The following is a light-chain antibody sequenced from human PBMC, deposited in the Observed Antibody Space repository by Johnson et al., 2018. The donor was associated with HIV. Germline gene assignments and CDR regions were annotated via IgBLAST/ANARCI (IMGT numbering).Light chain of an antibody. CDR1: NSNIGYNS. V-gene: IGLV1-51*02. Sequence: QPVLTQPPSVSAAPGQRVTISCSGNNSNIGYNSVSWYQQVPGAAPKLLIYENNKRPSGIADRFSASKSGTSATLAIPGLQTGDEADYYCGAWDSGLTAHFVFGSGTTITVL. CDR3: GAWDSGLTAHFV. CDR2: ENN. J-gene: IGLJ1*01.